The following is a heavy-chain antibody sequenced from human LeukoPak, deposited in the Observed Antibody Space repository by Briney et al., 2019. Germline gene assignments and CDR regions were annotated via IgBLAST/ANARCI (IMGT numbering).Heavy chain of an antibody. CDR3: ARETPLAVGAFDI. V-gene: IGHV4-59*01. Sequence: SETLSLTCTVSGGSISSYYWSWIRQPPGKGLEWIGYIYYSGSTTYNPSLKSRVTISVDTSKNQFSLKLSSVTAADTAVYYCARETPLAVGAFDIWGQGTMVTVSS. D-gene: IGHD4-23*01. CDR2: IYYSGST. CDR1: GGSISSYY. J-gene: IGHJ3*02.